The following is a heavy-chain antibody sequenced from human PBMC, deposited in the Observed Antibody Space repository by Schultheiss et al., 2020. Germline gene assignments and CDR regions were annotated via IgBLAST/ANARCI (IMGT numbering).Heavy chain of an antibody. J-gene: IGHJ6*02. CDR1: GFTFNNYA. CDR2: ISGSGGST. Sequence: GGSLRLSCAASGFTFNNYAMHWVRQAPGKGLEWVSAISGSGGSTYYADSVKGRFTISRDNAKNSLYLQMNSLRAEDTAVYYCARRSGSYYRMDVWGQGTTVTVSS. D-gene: IGHD1-26*01. V-gene: IGHV3-23*01. CDR3: ARRSGSYYRMDV.